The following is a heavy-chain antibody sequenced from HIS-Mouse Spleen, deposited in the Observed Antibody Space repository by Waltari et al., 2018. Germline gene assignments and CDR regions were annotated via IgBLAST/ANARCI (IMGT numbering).Heavy chain of an antibody. Sequence: QLQLQESGPGLVKPSETLSLTCTVSGGSISSSSYYWGWIRQPPGKGLEWIGSIYYSGSTYYNPSIKSRVTISVDTSKNQFSLKLSSETAADTAVYYCAREIPYSSSWYDWYFDLWGRGTLVTVSS. CDR1: GGSISSSSYY. J-gene: IGHJ2*01. D-gene: IGHD6-13*01. V-gene: IGHV4-39*07. CDR3: AREIPYSSSWYDWYFDL. CDR2: IYYSGST.